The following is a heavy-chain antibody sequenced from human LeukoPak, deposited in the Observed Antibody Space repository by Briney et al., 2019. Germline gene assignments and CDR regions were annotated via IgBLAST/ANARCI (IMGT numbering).Heavy chain of an antibody. D-gene: IGHD5-12*01. CDR2: TYYRSKWDN. CDR3: ARGVDRGLYYYFYMDV. V-gene: IGHV6-1*01. J-gene: IGHJ6*03. CDR1: GDSVSSNSAA. Sequence: SQTLSLTCAISGDSVSSNSAAWNWIRQSPSRGLEWLGRTYYRSKWDNDYAGSVKGRITISPDTSKNQFSLQLNSVTPDDTAVYYCARGVDRGLYYYFYMDVWGKGTTVTVSS.